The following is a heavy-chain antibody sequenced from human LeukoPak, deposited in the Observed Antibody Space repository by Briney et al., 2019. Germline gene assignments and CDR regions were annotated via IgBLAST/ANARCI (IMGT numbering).Heavy chain of an antibody. J-gene: IGHJ4*02. D-gene: IGHD3-9*01. V-gene: IGHV4-34*01. CDR3: ARGLRRGYDILTGYYLSSFDY. CDR2: INHSGST. CDR1: GGSFSGYY. Sequence: PSETLSLTCAVYGGSFSGYYWSWIRQPPGKGLEWIGEINHSGSTNYNPSLKSRVTISVDTSKNQFSLKLSSVTAADTAVYYCARGLRRGYDILTGYYLSSFDYWGQGTLVTVSS.